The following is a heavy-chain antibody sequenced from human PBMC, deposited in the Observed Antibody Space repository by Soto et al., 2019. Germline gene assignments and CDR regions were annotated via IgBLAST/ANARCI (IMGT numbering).Heavy chain of an antibody. Sequence: QVQLQESGPGLVKPSQTLSLTCTVSGGSISSGGYYWSWIRQHPGKGLEWIGYIYYSGSTYYNPSLKSRVTISVDTSKNQFSLKLSSVTAADTAVYYCARGGAKWGTMVRTYYGMDVWGQGTTVTVSS. CDR1: GGSISSGGYY. D-gene: IGHD3-10*01. CDR3: ARGGAKWGTMVRTYYGMDV. CDR2: IYYSGST. V-gene: IGHV4-31*03. J-gene: IGHJ6*02.